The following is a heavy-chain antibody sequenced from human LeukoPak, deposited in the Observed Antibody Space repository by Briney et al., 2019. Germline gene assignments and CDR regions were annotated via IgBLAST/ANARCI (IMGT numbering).Heavy chain of an antibody. CDR2: INGDGSDT. J-gene: IGHJ4*02. Sequence: GGSLRLSCAASGFTFSSSAMTWVRHTPGKGLEWVSAINGDGSDTIYTDSVKDRFTVSRDNSKNTLYLQMQSLRAEDTAVYYCANGGGYAPLDYWGQGTLVSVSS. CDR1: GFTFSSSA. CDR3: ANGGGYAPLDY. V-gene: IGHV3-23*01. D-gene: IGHD3-16*01.